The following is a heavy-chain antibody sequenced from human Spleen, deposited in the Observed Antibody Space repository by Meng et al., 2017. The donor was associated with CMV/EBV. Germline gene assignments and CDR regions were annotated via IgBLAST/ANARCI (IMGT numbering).Heavy chain of an antibody. J-gene: IGHJ4*02. CDR3: ARSPDQYCSSTTCYSRLDS. D-gene: IGHD2-2*01. Sequence: SETLSLTCTVSGGSINSYYWSWIRKPPGKGLEWVGYLYYNGITKYNPSLKSRVTISEDTSKNQFSLKLISVTAADTAVYYCARSPDQYCSSTTCYSRLDSWGQGALVTVSS. CDR2: LYYNGIT. V-gene: IGHV4-59*12. CDR1: GGSINSYY.